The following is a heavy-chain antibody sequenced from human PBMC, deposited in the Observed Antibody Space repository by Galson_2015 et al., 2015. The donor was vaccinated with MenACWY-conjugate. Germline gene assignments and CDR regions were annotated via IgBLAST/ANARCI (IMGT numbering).Heavy chain of an antibody. CDR3: ARHPPGGRGLDV. CDR2: ISPGDSNT. Sequence: QSGAEVTKPGESLKISCTTTGYSFTTYWIAWVRQMPGKGLEWMGLISPGDSNTRYGPSFQGQVTISADESISTAYLQWTSLKASDTAMYYCARHPPGGRGLDVWGRGTTVTVSS. J-gene: IGHJ6*02. D-gene: IGHD1-26*01. CDR1: GYSFTTYW. V-gene: IGHV5-51*01.